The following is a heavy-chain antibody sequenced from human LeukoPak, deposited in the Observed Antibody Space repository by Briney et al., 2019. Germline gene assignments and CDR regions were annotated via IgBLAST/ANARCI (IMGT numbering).Heavy chain of an antibody. Sequence: PGGSLRLSCAASGFTFSTYVMTWVRQASGKGLEWVSAVSGSGYSTHYADSVKGRLTISRDNSKNTLYLQMNSLRAEDTAVYYCAKVAGDWGVAATGNVDYWGQGTLVTVSS. CDR1: GFTFSTYV. CDR2: VSGSGYST. J-gene: IGHJ4*02. D-gene: IGHD6-13*01. CDR3: AKVAGDWGVAATGNVDY. V-gene: IGHV3-23*01.